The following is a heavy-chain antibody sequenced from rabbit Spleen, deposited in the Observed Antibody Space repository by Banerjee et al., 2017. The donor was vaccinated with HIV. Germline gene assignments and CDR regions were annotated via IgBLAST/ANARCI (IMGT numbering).Heavy chain of an antibody. D-gene: IGHD1-1*01. V-gene: IGHV1S40*01. Sequence: QSLEESGGDLVKPGASLTLTCTASGVSFSISSYMCWVRQAPGKGLEWIACIAGSSSGFTYSATWAKGRFTCSKTSSTTVTLQMTSLTAADTATYFCARDLDGVIGWNFGWWGPGTLVTVS. CDR2: IAGSSSGFT. J-gene: IGHJ4*01. CDR1: GVSFSISSY. CDR3: ARDLDGVIGWNFGW.